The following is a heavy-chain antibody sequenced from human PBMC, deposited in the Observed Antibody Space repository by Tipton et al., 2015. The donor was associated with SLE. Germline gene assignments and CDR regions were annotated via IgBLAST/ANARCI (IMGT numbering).Heavy chain of an antibody. CDR3: ARVGGSPTSEYYYYSMDV. V-gene: IGHV3-30*02. J-gene: IGHJ6*02. D-gene: IGHD3-16*01. CDR2: IRYDGSNK. Sequence: QLVQSGGGVVQPGGSLRLSCAASGFTFSSYGMHWVRQAPGKGLEWVAFIRYDGSNKYYADSVKGRFTISRDNSKNTLYLQMNSLRAEDTAVYYCARVGGSPTSEYYYYSMDVWGQGTTVTVSS. CDR1: GFTFSSYG.